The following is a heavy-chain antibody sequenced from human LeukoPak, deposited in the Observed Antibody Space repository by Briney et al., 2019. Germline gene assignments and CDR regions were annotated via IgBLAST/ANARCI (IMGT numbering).Heavy chain of an antibody. D-gene: IGHD1-1*01. J-gene: IGHJ4*02. Sequence: GGSLRLSCAASGFTFSSYGMHWVRQAPGKGLEWVAVISYDGSNKYYADSVKGRFTISRDNSKNTLYLQMNSLRAEDTAVYYCAKDLIPTTRQVWGQGTLVTVSS. CDR1: GFTFSSYG. V-gene: IGHV3-30*18. CDR3: AKDLIPTTRQV. CDR2: ISYDGSNK.